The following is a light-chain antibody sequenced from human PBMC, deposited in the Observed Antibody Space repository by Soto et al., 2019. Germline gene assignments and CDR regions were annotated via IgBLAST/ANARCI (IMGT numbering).Light chain of an antibody. CDR3: SLYTSSSTSYV. V-gene: IGLV2-18*01. CDR1: SSDISSYNR. Sequence: QAVVTQPPSVSGSPGQSVTISCTGTSSDISSYNRVSWYQQPPGTAPKLMIYEVYNRPSGVPDRFSGSKSGNTASLTISGLQAEDESDYYCSLYTSSSTSYVFGTGTKLTVL. CDR2: EVY. J-gene: IGLJ1*01.